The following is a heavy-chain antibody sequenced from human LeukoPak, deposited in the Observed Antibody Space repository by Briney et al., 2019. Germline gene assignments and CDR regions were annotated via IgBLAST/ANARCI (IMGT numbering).Heavy chain of an antibody. Sequence: PGRSLGLSCAASGFTFSNYGMHWVRQAPGKGLEWVAGIWYDGSNKDYADSVKGRFTISRDNSKNTLYLQMNSLRAEDTAVYYCAKGYYDSSAQGWYFQHWGQGTLVTVSS. CDR3: AKGYYDSSAQGWYFQH. CDR2: IWYDGSNK. J-gene: IGHJ1*01. D-gene: IGHD3-22*01. V-gene: IGHV3-33*06. CDR1: GFTFSNYG.